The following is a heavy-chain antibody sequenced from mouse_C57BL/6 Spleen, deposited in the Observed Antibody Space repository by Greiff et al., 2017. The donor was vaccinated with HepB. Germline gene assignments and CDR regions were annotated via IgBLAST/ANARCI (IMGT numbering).Heavy chain of an antibody. J-gene: IGHJ2*01. CDR2: INPNNGGT. Sequence: VQLQQSGPELVKPGASVKIPCKASGYTFTDYNMDWVKQSHGKSLEWIGDINPNNGGTIYNQKFKGKATLTVDKSSSTAYMELRSLTSEDTAVYYCARYYSNYPFFYFDYWGQGTTLTVSS. CDR3: ARYYSNYPFFYFDY. CDR1: GYTFTDYN. V-gene: IGHV1-18*01. D-gene: IGHD2-5*01.